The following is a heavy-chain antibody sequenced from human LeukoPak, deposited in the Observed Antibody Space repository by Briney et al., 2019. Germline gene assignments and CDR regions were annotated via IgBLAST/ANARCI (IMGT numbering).Heavy chain of an antibody. CDR2: INPNSGGT. D-gene: IGHD4-17*01. V-gene: IGHV1-2*02. CDR3: ARDAGGDYGDNWFDP. Sequence: ASVKVSCKASGNTFTGYYMHWVRQAPGQGLEWMGWINPNSGGTNYAQKFQGRVTMTRDTSISTAYMELSRLRSDDTAVYYCARDAGGDYGDNWFDPWGQGTLVTVSS. J-gene: IGHJ5*02. CDR1: GNTFTGYY.